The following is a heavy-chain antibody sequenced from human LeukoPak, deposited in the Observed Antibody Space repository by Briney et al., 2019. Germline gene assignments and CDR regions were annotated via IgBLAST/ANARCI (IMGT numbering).Heavy chain of an antibody. V-gene: IGHV6-1*01. CDR2: TYYRSKWYN. D-gene: IGHD6-13*01. Sequence: SQTPSLTCAISGDGVSSNSAAWNWIRQSPSRGLEWLGRTYYRSKWYNDYAVSVKSRITINPDTSKNQFSLQLNSVTPEDTAVYYCARGGTAAAGPRLDYWGQGTLVTVSS. J-gene: IGHJ4*02. CDR1: GDGVSSNSAA. CDR3: ARGGTAAAGPRLDY.